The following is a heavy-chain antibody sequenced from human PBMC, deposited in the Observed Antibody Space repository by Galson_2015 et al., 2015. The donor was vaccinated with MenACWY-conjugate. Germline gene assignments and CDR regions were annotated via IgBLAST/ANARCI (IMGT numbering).Heavy chain of an antibody. CDR1: GFTFSNYG. V-gene: IGHV3-23*01. Sequence: SLRLSCAASGFTFSNYGMAWVRQAPGKGLDWVSAMSRSGTTYYAASVKGRFFVSRDNSWNTLFLQLNSLRPEDTALYYCAKDGGSYWGGIDIWGQGTMVTVSS. CDR3: AKDGGSYWGGIDI. CDR2: MSRSGTT. D-gene: IGHD1-26*01. J-gene: IGHJ3*02.